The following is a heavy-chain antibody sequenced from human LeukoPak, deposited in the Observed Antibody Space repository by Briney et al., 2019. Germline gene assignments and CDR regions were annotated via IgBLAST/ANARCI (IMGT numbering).Heavy chain of an antibody. Sequence: SETLSLTCTVSGGSISSSSYYWGWIRQPPGKGLEWIGSIYYSGSTYYNPSLKSRVTISVDTSKNQFSLKLSSVTAADTAVYYCARQGDSSGYYYFDYSGQGTLVTVSS. CDR3: ARQGDSSGYYYFDY. D-gene: IGHD3-22*01. V-gene: IGHV4-39*01. J-gene: IGHJ4*02. CDR1: GGSISSSSYY. CDR2: IYYSGST.